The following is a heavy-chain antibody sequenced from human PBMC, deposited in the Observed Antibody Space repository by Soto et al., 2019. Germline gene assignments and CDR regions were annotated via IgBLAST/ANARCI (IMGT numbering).Heavy chain of an antibody. D-gene: IGHD5-12*01. V-gene: IGHV3-48*03. J-gene: IGHJ4*02. CDR1: GFTFSSYE. CDR2: ISSSGSTI. Sequence: GGSLRLSCAASGFTFSSYEMNWVRQAPGKGLEWVSYISSSGSTIYYADSVKGRFTISRDNAKNSLYLQMNSLRAEDTAVYYCAREGRWLQFDYWGQGTLVTVSS. CDR3: AREGRWLQFDY.